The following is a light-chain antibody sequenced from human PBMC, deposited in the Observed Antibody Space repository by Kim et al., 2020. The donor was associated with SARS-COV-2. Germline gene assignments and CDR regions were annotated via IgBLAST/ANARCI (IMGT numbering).Light chain of an antibody. Sequence: SVSPGEQATLTCRASQSVSTKVAWYQQKPGKAPRLLVYGTSTRDTGIPGRFSGSGSGTEFTLTISSLQSEDVAVYYCQQYNSYWTFGQGTKVDIK. V-gene: IGKV3-15*01. CDR2: GTS. CDR3: QQYNSYWT. CDR1: QSVSTK. J-gene: IGKJ1*01.